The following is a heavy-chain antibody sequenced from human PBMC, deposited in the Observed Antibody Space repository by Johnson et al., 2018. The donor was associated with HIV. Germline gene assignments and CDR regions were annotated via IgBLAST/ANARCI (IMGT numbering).Heavy chain of an antibody. Sequence: QMLLVESGGGVVQPGRSLGLSCAASGFSFSSYAMHWVRQAPGKGLEWVASLSYDGSTEFYADSVKGRLTISRDNSKNTLFLQMNGLRPEDTAVYYCARGQGFWAFDIWGQGTMVTVSS. CDR2: LSYDGSTE. J-gene: IGHJ3*02. CDR1: GFSFSSYA. D-gene: IGHD3-3*01. V-gene: IGHV3-30*04. CDR3: ARGQGFWAFDI.